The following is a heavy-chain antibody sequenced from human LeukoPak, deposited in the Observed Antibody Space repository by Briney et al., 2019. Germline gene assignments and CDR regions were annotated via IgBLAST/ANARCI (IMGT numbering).Heavy chain of an antibody. Sequence: PSETLSLTYTVSGASISYHYWNWVRQPPGKGLEWIGSIVNSGSTNYNPSLKSRVTISVDTSQNHFSLKLTSVTSADTAVYYCARGNGDLLDWGQGTLVTVSS. CDR3: ARGNGDLLD. CDR2: IVNSGST. J-gene: IGHJ4*02. D-gene: IGHD1-26*01. CDR1: GASISYHY. V-gene: IGHV4-59*11.